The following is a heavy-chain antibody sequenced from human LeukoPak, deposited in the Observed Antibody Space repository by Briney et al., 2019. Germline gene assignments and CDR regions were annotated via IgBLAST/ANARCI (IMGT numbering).Heavy chain of an antibody. V-gene: IGHV4-39*07. J-gene: IGHJ4*02. D-gene: IGHD1-1*01. CDR3: ARVLRPNEFDY. Sequence: PSETLSLTCTVSGGSISSYYWGWIRQPPGKGLEWIGSIYYSGSTYYNPSLKSRVTISVDTSKNQFSLKLSSVTAADTAVYYCARVLRPNEFDYWGQGTLVTVSS. CDR2: IYYSGST. CDR1: GGSISSYY.